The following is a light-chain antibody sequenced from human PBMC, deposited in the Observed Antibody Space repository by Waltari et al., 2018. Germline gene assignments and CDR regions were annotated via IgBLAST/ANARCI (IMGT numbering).Light chain of an antibody. CDR3: QQYGSSVLYT. V-gene: IGKV3-20*01. CDR1: QSLTKRY. Sequence: VLTQSPGTLSLSPGERATLSCRASQSLTKRYLAWYQQKPGQAPKPLIYGASRRAAGIPDRFSGSGSGTDFTLTISRLEPEDFAVYYCQQYGSSVLYTFGQGTKLEIK. J-gene: IGKJ2*01. CDR2: GAS.